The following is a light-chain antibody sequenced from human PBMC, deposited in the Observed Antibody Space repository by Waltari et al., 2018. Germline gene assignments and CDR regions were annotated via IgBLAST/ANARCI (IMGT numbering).Light chain of an antibody. CDR3: QQYNYYYT. V-gene: IGKV3-15*01. Sequence: EIVMTQSPAALSVSPGERATLSCRASQSVSSNLAWYQQKPGQGPRLLIYDASTRATGIPVRFSGRGSGTEFTLTISSLHSEYFAIYYFQQYNYYYTFCQVTKLYI. CDR1: QSVSSN. J-gene: IGKJ2*01. CDR2: DAS.